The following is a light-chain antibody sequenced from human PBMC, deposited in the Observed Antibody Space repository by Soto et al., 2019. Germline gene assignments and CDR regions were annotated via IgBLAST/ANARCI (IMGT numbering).Light chain of an antibody. CDR3: CSYGSGSTLDV. CDR1: SSDVGGYNS. Sequence: QSVLTQPASLSGSPGQSITISCTGTSSDVGGYNSVSWYQQHPGKAPKVIIFDVSSRPSGVSSRFSGSKSGNTASLTISGLQAEDEADCYCCSYGSGSTLDVFGAGTKVTVL. J-gene: IGLJ1*01. V-gene: IGLV2-14*03. CDR2: DVS.